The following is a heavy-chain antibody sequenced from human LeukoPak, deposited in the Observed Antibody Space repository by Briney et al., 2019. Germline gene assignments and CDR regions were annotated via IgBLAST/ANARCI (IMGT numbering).Heavy chain of an antibody. CDR2: MYHSGST. J-gene: IGHJ4*02. V-gene: IGHV4-38-2*02. CDR3: ARITSDGSGIYSYYFDY. Sequence: PSETLSLTCSVSVYPISSGYYWGWLRQPPGEGLEWIGSMYHSGSTYYNPSLKSRVTISVDTSKNQFSLNLSSVTAADTAVYYCARITSDGSGIYSYYFDYWGQGTLVTVSS. CDR1: VYPISSGYY. D-gene: IGHD3-10*01.